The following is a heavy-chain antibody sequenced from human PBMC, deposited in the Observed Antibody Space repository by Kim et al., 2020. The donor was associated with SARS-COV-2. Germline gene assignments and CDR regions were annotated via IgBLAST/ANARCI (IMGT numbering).Heavy chain of an antibody. CDR3: ASGVTPDYFDY. D-gene: IGHD2-21*02. J-gene: IGHJ4*02. V-gene: IGHV1-18*01. CDR2: T. Sequence: THYAQSLQGRVAMSTDTSTSTAYMELRTLTSDDTAVYYCASGVTPDYFDYWGQGTLVTVSS.